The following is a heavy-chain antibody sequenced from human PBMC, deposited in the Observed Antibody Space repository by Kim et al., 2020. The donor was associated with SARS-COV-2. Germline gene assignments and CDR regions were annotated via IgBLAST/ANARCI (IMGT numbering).Heavy chain of an antibody. V-gene: IGHV3-9*01. D-gene: IGHD2-21*01. J-gene: IGHJ4*02. CDR3: TKDTVVFSAYAVNFLDD. Sequence: KGRFTNSRDDAKNSVYLQMNSLKAEDTALYYCTKDTVVFSAYAVNFLDDWGQGTMVTVSS.